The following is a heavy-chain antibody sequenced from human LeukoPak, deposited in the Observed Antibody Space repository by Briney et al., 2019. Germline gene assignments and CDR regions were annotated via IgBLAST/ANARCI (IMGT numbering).Heavy chain of an antibody. Sequence: ASVKGSCTASGYTFTSYAMHWVRQAPGQRLEWMGWINAGNGNTKYSQKFQGRVTITRDTSASTAYMELSSLRSEDTAVYYCAREKEVAEYSSGIDVWGKGTTVTVSS. CDR2: INAGNGNT. CDR3: AREKEVAEYSSGIDV. D-gene: IGHD6-6*01. V-gene: IGHV1-3*01. CDR1: GYTFTSYA. J-gene: IGHJ6*04.